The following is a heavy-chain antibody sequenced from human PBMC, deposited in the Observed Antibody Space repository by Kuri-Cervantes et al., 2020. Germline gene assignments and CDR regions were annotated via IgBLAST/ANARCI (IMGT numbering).Heavy chain of an antibody. CDR3: ARRAGSGDYADHAFDI. Sequence: GESLKISCAASGFTFSNYDIHWVRPAPGKGLEWVAVIWYDGSNKYYADSVKGRFTISRDNSKNTLYLQMNSLRAEDTAVYYCARRAGSGDYADHAFDIWGRGTVVTVSS. CDR2: IWYDGSNK. D-gene: IGHD4-17*01. CDR1: GFTFSNYD. J-gene: IGHJ3*02. V-gene: IGHV3-33*01.